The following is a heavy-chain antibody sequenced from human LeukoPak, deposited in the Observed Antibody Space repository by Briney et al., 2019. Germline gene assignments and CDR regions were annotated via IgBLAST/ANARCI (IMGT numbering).Heavy chain of an antibody. D-gene: IGHD3-10*01. CDR2: FIPLLGTA. CDR3: TRVITIGQPPYYYYMDL. CDR1: GGTFTKSA. V-gene: IGHV1-69*13. J-gene: IGHJ6*03. Sequence: SVKVSCKASGGTFTKSAFSWVRQAPGQGLEWMGGFIPLLGTANYAQGFQGRVTITADESTSTAYMQLSSLRSEDTAMYFCTRVITIGQPPYYYYMDLWGKGTTVTVSS.